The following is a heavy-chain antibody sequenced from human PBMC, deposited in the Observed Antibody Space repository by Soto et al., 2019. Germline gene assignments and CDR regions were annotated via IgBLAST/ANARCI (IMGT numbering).Heavy chain of an antibody. V-gene: IGHV2-5*02. CDR3: AHIPNYYQYDWFDP. CDR2: IYWDDDK. Sequence: QITLKESGPTLVKPTQTLTLTCTFSWFSLTTRGVGVGWIRQPPGKALECLALIYWDDDKRYSPSLQSRLSINKDTSKHQVVLTMTNVDPVDTATYYCAHIPNYYQYDWFDPWGQGTLVSVSS. J-gene: IGHJ5*02. D-gene: IGHD3-16*01. CDR1: WFSLTTRGVG.